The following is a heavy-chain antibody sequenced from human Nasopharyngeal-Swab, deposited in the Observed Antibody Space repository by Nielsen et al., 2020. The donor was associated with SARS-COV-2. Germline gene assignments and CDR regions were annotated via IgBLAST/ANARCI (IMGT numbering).Heavy chain of an antibody. J-gene: IGHJ4*02. Sequence: GGSLRLSCAASGFTFDDYTMHWVRQPPGEGLEWVSGINWNSGRKGYADSVKGRFTISRDNAKNSLYLQMNSLRADDTALYYCTKGRADYSNPSFDNWGQGTLVTVSS. CDR2: INWNSGRK. V-gene: IGHV3-9*01. D-gene: IGHD4-11*01. CDR1: GFTFDDYT. CDR3: TKGRADYSNPSFDN.